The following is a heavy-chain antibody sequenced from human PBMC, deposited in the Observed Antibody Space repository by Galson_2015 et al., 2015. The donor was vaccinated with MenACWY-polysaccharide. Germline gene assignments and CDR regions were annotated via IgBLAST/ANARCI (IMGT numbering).Heavy chain of an antibody. Sequence: ETLSLTCAVSGGSVNNNNWWSWVRQSPGKGLEWIGEIHHSGSTNYNPSLKSRVTISVDKSNNQFSLKLSSVNAADTAVYYCARDSQLWLNSNFYFYYMDVWGKGTTVTVSS. CDR3: ARDSQLWLNSNFYFYYMDV. CDR2: IHHSGST. CDR1: GGSVNNNNW. J-gene: IGHJ6*03. D-gene: IGHD5-18*01. V-gene: IGHV4-4*02.